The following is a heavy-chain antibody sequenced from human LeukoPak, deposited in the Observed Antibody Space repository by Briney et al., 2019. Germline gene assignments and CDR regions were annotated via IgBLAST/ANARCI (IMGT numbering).Heavy chain of an antibody. CDR3: ARDGHIGSSSNWFDP. Sequence: GGSLRLSCAASGFTFSSYSMNWVRQAPGKGLEWVSSISSSSSYIYYADSVRGRFTISRDNAKNSLYLQMNSLRAEDTAVYYCARDGHIGSSSNWFDPWGQGTLVTVSS. CDR1: GFTFSSYS. V-gene: IGHV3-21*01. D-gene: IGHD6-13*01. J-gene: IGHJ5*02. CDR2: ISSSSSYI.